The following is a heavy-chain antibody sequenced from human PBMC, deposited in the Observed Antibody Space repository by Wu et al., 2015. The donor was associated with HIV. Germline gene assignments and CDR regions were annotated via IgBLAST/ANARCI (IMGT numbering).Heavy chain of an antibody. J-gene: IGHJ6*02. Sequence: QVQLVQSGAEVKKPGSSVKVSCKASGGTFSSYAISWVRQAPGQGLEWMGRIIPIFGTANYAQKFQGRVTITADESTSTAYMELSSLRSEDTAVYYCARPGETTVVTHPPRYYYGMDVWGQGTTVTVSS. CDR2: IIPIFGTA. CDR3: ARPGETTVVTHPPRYYYGMDV. V-gene: IGHV1-69*13. D-gene: IGHD4-23*01. CDR1: GGTFSSYA.